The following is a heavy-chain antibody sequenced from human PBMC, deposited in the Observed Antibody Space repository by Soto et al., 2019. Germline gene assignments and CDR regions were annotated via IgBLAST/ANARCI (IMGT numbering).Heavy chain of an antibody. D-gene: IGHD4-17*01. CDR2: IWYDGSNK. J-gene: IGHJ4*02. CDR1: GFTFSSYG. V-gene: IGHV3-33*01. Sequence: QVQLVESGGGVVQPGRSLRLSCAASGFTFSSYGMHWVRQAPGKGLEWVAVIWYDGSNKYYADSVKGRFTISRDNSKNTLYLQMNSPRAEDTAVYYCARADYGDYLDYFDYWGQGTLVTVSS. CDR3: ARADYGDYLDYFDY.